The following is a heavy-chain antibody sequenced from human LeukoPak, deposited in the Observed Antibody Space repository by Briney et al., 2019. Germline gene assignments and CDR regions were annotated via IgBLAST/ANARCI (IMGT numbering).Heavy chain of an antibody. CDR1: GGSFSGYY. CDR2: INHSGST. J-gene: IGHJ3*02. D-gene: IGHD3-22*01. CDR3: ARGAYYYDSSAHPAFDI. V-gene: IGHV4-34*01. Sequence: SETLSLTCAVYGGSFSGYYWSWIRQPPGKELEWIGEINHSGSTNYNPSLKSRVTISVDTSKNQFSLKLSSVTAADTAVYYCARGAYYYDSSAHPAFDIWGQGTMVTVSS.